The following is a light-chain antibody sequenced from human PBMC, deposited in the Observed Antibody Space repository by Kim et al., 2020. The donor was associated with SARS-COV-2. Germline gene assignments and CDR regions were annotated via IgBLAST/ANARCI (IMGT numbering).Light chain of an antibody. CDR1: SSNSGAGYE. V-gene: IGLV1-40*01. Sequence: TVAISWNVGSSNSGAGYEGQWYQQLTGTAANLLIFAINNRPSGVPGRFSGSKSGTSASLAITGLQTEDEATYYCQSYDGSLTAFYVFGSGTKVTV. J-gene: IGLJ1*01. CDR3: QSYDGSLTAFYV. CDR2: AIN.